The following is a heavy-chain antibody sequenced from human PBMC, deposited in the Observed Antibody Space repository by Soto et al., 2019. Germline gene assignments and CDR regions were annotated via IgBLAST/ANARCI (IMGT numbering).Heavy chain of an antibody. CDR2: INPNSGGT. V-gene: IGHV1-2*04. CDR3: ARDSCSSTSCYISPTYYGMDV. Sequence: ASVKVSCKASGYTFTGYYMHWVRQAPGQGLEWMGWINPNSGGTNYAQKFQGWVTMTRDTSISTAYMELSRLRSDDTAVYYCARDSCSSTSCYISPTYYGMDVWGQGTTVTVSS. J-gene: IGHJ6*02. CDR1: GYTFTGYY. D-gene: IGHD2-2*02.